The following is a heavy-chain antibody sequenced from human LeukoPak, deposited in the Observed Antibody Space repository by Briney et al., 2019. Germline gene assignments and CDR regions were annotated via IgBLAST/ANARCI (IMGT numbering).Heavy chain of an antibody. D-gene: IGHD2-2*01. CDR2: IKKDGIEK. Sequence: GGSLRLSCAVSGFTFSRYSMHWVRQAPGKGLEWVANIKKDGIEKYYVESVKGRFTISRDNAKNSLYLQMNSLRAEDTAVYYCARGRYSSRSGGYYFDIWGQGTLVTVSS. J-gene: IGHJ4*02. V-gene: IGHV3-7*01. CDR3: ARGRYSSRSGGYYFDI. CDR1: GFTFSRYS.